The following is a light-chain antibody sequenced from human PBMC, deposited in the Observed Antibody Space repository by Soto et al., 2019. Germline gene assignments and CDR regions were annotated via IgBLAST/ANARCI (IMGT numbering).Light chain of an antibody. CDR1: SSDVGGYNY. V-gene: IGLV2-8*01. J-gene: IGLJ1*01. CDR3: SSYAGTHIV. CDR2: DVS. Sequence: QSVLTQPPSASGSPGQSVAISCTGTSSDVGGYNYVSWYQQHPGKAPKLMIYDVSKRPSGVPDRFSGSKSGNTASLTVSGLRAEDEADYYCSSYAGTHIVFGTGTKVTVL.